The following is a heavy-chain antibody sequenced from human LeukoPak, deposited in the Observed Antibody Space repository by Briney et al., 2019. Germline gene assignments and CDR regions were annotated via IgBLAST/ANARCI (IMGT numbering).Heavy chain of an antibody. D-gene: IGHD3-22*01. J-gene: IGHJ4*02. V-gene: IGHV3-48*01. Sequence: GGSLGLSCAASGFTFSSYGMNWVRQAPGKGLEWVSYISSSTSTIYYADSVKGRFTISRDNAKNSLYLQMNSLRAEDTAVYYCAKSSSSYYDTSGYLDYWGQGTLVTVSS. CDR2: ISSSTSTI. CDR1: GFTFSSYG. CDR3: AKSSSSYYDTSGYLDY.